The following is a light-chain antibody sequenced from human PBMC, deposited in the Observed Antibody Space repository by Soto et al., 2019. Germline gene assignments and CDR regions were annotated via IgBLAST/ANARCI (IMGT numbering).Light chain of an antibody. CDR2: GAS. CDR1: QSVSSSY. Sequence: EIVLTHSPGTLSLYPWERATLSCRASQSVSSSYLAWYQQKPGQAPRLLIYGASSRATGIPDRFSGSGSGTDFTLTISRLEPEDFAVYYCHQYDSWTFGQGTKVDIK. V-gene: IGKV3-20*01. J-gene: IGKJ1*01. CDR3: HQYDSWT.